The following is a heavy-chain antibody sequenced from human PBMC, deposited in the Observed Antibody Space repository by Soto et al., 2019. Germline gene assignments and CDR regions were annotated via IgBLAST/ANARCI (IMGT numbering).Heavy chain of an antibody. Sequence: GESLKISCVASGFTFSTYSMNWVRQAPGKGLEWVSTIGTRSDIYYAESVKGRFTISRDNAKNSLSLQMNSLRVEDTAVYYCAREETAWPLAYGLDVWGQGTAVTVSS. CDR3: AREETAWPLAYGLDV. J-gene: IGHJ6*02. D-gene: IGHD2-21*02. V-gene: IGHV3-21*01. CDR1: GFTFSTYS. CDR2: IGTRSDI.